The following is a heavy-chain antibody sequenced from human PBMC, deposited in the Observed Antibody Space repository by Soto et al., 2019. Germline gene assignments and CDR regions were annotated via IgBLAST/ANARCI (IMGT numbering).Heavy chain of an antibody. V-gene: IGHV4-59*01. Sequence: ETLSLTCTVSGGSISSYYWSWIRQPPGKGLEWIGYIYYSGSTNYNPSLKSRVTISVDTSKNQFSLKLSSVTAADTAVYYCARVYYDFWSGYYTWYFDYWGQGTLVTVSS. D-gene: IGHD3-3*01. J-gene: IGHJ4*02. CDR3: ARVYYDFWSGYYTWYFDY. CDR2: IYYSGST. CDR1: GGSISSYY.